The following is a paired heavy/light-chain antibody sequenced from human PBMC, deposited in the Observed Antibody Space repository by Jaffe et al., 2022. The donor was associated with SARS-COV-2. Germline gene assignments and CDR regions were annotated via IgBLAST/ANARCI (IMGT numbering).Heavy chain of an antibody. Sequence: QVQLVESGGGVVQPGRSLRLSCAVSGLTFSTYSYHWVRQAPGKGLEWVSLLSNDGTNTYYADSVKGRFTISRDDSQNTVYLQVNSVRPEDTAVYYCARDRPSSSWYDGFDFWGQGTMVTVSS. V-gene: IGHV3-30*04. CDR2: LSNDGTNT. CDR3: ARDRPSSSWYDGFDF. CDR1: GLTFSTYS. D-gene: IGHD6-13*01. J-gene: IGHJ3*01.
Light chain of an antibody. CDR3: FSYAGSYTGV. CDR2: DVN. J-gene: IGLJ3*02. CDR1: SSDVGGYNF. V-gene: IGLV2-11*01. Sequence: QSALTQPRSVSGSPGQSVTISCTGTSSDVGGYNFVSWYQQHPGTAPKLIIYDVNKRPSGVPDRFSGSKSGNTASLTISGLQAEDEADYCCFSYAGSYTGVFGGGTKLTVL.